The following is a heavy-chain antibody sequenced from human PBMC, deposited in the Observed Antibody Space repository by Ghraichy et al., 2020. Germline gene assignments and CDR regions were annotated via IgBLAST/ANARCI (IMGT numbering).Heavy chain of an antibody. D-gene: IGHD1-26*01. Sequence: SETLSLTCTVSGHSITTYSWIWIRQPPGKGLEWIGYISYTEGTTYNPSLKSRVSISLDTSKNQFSLTLYTVTAADTAFYYCASGSTRGAADFWGQGTLVTVSS. CDR2: ISYTEGT. CDR1: GHSITTYS. CDR3: ASGSTRGAADF. V-gene: IGHV4-59*13. J-gene: IGHJ4*02.